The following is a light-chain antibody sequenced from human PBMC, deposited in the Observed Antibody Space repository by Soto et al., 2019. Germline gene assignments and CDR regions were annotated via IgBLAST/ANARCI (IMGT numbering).Light chain of an antibody. CDR3: QQYYNTPWT. V-gene: IGKV1-5*03. CDR1: HNIERW. CDR2: WAS. Sequence: IQMTQSPSTLSASVGDRVTITCRASHNIERWMAWYQQKPGKAPSLLIYWASTRESGVPDRFSGSGSGTNFTLTISSLQAEDVAVYYCQQYYNTPWTFGQGTKVDIK. J-gene: IGKJ1*01.